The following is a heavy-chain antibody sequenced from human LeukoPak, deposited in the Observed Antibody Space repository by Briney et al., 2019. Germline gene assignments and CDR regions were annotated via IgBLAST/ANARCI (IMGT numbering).Heavy chain of an antibody. Sequence: SGTLSLTCAVSGGSISSSNWWSWVRQPPGKGLEWIGEIYHSGSTNYNPSLKSRVTISADKSKNQFSLKLSSVTAADTAVYYCATNPIETGGMGFDYWGRGTLVTVSS. CDR1: GGSISSSNW. V-gene: IGHV4-4*02. D-gene: IGHD1-1*01. CDR3: ATNPIETGGMGFDY. CDR2: IYHSGST. J-gene: IGHJ4*02.